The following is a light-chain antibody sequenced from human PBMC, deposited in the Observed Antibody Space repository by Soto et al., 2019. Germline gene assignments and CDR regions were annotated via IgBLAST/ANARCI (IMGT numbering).Light chain of an antibody. J-gene: IGKJ5*01. Sequence: DIQMTQSPSSLPASVGDRVNITCRASQSISNYLNWYQQKPGKAPKVLIYDASSLGSGVPSRFSGSGSGTEFTLTISSLQPDDFATYFCQQYQTYSTFGQGTRLEIK. V-gene: IGKV1-5*01. CDR1: QSISNY. CDR2: DAS. CDR3: QQYQTYST.